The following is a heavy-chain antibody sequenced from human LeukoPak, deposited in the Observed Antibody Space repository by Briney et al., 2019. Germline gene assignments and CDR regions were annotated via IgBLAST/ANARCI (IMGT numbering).Heavy chain of an antibody. J-gene: IGHJ4*02. V-gene: IGHV3-21*04. CDR3: AKTYYYDSSGYSHYLAYDY. CDR2: ISSSGSYR. D-gene: IGHD3-22*01. Sequence: PGGSLRLSCAASGFTFSGYNMHWVRQAPGRGLEWVSFISSSGSYRHYADSVTGRFTISRDNSKNTMYLQLNSLRAEDTAIYYCAKTYYYDSSGYSHYLAYDYWGQGTLVTVSS. CDR1: GFTFSGYN.